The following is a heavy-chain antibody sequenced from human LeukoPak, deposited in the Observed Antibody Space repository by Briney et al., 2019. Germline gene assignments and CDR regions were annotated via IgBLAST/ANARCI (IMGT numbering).Heavy chain of an antibody. J-gene: IGHJ6*03. D-gene: IGHD2-15*01. Sequence: GGSLRLSCAASGFTFSDYYMSWIRQAPGKGLEWVSYISSSGSTIYYADSVKGRFTISRDNAKNSLYLQMNSLRAEDTAVYYCARETVVAATPYYYYYYMDVWGRGTTVTVFS. CDR1: GFTFSDYY. CDR2: ISSSGSTI. V-gene: IGHV3-11*04. CDR3: ARETVVAATPYYYYYYMDV.